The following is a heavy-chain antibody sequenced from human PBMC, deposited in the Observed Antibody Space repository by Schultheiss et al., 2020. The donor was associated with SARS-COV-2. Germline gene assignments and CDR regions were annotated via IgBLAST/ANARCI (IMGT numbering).Heavy chain of an antibody. CDR2: IYPGDSDT. D-gene: IGHD3-10*01. CDR3: ARRGMVLQSGDLDY. J-gene: IGHJ4*02. CDR1: GYSFTSYW. Sequence: GESLKISCKGSGYSFTSYWIAWVRQMPGKGLEWMGLIYPGDSDTRYSPSFQGQVTISVDKSTYTAYLQWDNLRASDTAMYYCARRGMVLQSGDLDYWGQGTLVTVSS. V-gene: IGHV5-51*01.